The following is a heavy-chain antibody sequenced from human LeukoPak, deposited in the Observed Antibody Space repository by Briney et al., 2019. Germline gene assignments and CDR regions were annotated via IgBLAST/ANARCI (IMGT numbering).Heavy chain of an antibody. CDR3: AREMESGRYYFDY. CDR2: ISSSGSTI. J-gene: IGHJ4*02. CDR1: GFTFSDYY. V-gene: IGHV3-11*01. D-gene: IGHD3-3*01. Sequence: GGSLRLSCAASGFTFSDYYMSWIRQAPGEGLEWVSYISSSGSTIYYADSVKGRFTISRDNAKNSLYLQMNSLRAEDTAVYYCAREMESGRYYFDYWGQGTLVTVSS.